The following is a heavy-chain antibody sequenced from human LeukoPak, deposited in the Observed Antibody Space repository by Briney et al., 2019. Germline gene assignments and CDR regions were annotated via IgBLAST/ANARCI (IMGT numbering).Heavy chain of an antibody. Sequence: GGSLRLSCAASGFTFSSYSMNWVRQAPGKGLEWVSYISSSSSTIYYADSVKGRFTISRDNAKNSLYLQMNSLRAEDTAVYYCARENLAWIQLPDYYYYMDVWGKGTTVTVSS. CDR2: ISSSSSTI. V-gene: IGHV3-48*01. CDR3: ARENLAWIQLPDYYYYMDV. J-gene: IGHJ6*03. CDR1: GFTFSSYS. D-gene: IGHD5-18*01.